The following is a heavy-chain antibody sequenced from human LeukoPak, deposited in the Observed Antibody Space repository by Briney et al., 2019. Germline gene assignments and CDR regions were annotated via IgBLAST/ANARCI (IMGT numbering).Heavy chain of an antibody. J-gene: IGHJ6*02. Sequence: PGGSLRLSCAASGFTFSSYAMSWVRQAPGKGLEWVSAISGSGGSTYYADSVKGRFTISRDNSKNTLYLQMNSLKTEDTAVYYCTTDFSYGPPYYYYYYGMDVWGQGTTVTVSS. CDR2: ISGSGGST. CDR3: TTDFSYGPPYYYYYYGMDV. V-gene: IGHV3-23*01. CDR1: GFTFSSYA. D-gene: IGHD5-18*01.